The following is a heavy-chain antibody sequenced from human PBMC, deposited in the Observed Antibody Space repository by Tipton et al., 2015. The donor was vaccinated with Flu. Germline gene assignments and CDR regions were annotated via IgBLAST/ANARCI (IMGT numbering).Heavy chain of an antibody. Sequence: QLVQSGAEVKEPGESLKISCKGSGYSFTDYWIGWVRQMPGKGLEWMGIIYPGDSDTRYSPSSQGQVTISADKSITTAYLQWSSLKASDTAMYYCARKYCSSTTCYQALDIWGQGTMVTVSS. J-gene: IGHJ3*02. CDR1: GYSFTDYW. V-gene: IGHV5-51*01. CDR2: IYPGDSDT. D-gene: IGHD2-2*01. CDR3: ARKYCSSTTCYQALDI.